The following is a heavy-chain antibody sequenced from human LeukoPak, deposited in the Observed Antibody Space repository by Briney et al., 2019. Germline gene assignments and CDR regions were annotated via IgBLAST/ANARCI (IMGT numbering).Heavy chain of an antibody. D-gene: IGHD6-13*01. CDR3: AKGGGIAAAGPDSINNYYYYGMDV. J-gene: IGHJ6*02. CDR2: ISYDGSNK. Sequence: PGGSLRLSCAASGFTFSSYAMQWVRQAPGKGLGWVAFISYDGSNKYYADSVKGRFTISRDNSKNTLYLQMNSLRAEDTAVYYCAKGGGIAAAGPDSINNYYYYGMDVWGQGTTVTVSS. CDR1: GFTFSSYA. V-gene: IGHV3-30-3*01.